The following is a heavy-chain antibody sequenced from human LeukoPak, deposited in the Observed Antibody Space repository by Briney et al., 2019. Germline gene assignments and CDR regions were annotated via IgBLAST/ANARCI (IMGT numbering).Heavy chain of an antibody. CDR3: ARGPGGDGGNPA. CDR1: GFTFSSYA. CDR2: ISYDGSNK. J-gene: IGHJ4*02. Sequence: GGSLRLSCAASGFTFSSYAMHWVRQAPGKGLEWVAVISYDGSNKYYADSVKGRFTISRDNSKNTLYLQMNSLRAEDTAVYYCARGPGGDGGNPAWGQGTLVTVSS. D-gene: IGHD4-23*01. V-gene: IGHV3-30*04.